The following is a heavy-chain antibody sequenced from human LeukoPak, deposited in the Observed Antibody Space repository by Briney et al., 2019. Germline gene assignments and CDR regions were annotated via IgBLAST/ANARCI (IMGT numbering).Heavy chain of an antibody. J-gene: IGHJ6*03. D-gene: IGHD6-13*01. CDR3: ARQGIAAAGASYYYYYMDV. CDR1: GYSITSYW. V-gene: IGHV5-51*01. Sequence: GESLKISCKGSGYSITSYWIGWVRQVPGKGLEWMGIIYPGDSDTRYSPSFQGQVTISADKSISTAYLQWSSLKASDTAMYYCARQGIAAAGASYYYYYMDVWGKGTTVTASS. CDR2: IYPGDSDT.